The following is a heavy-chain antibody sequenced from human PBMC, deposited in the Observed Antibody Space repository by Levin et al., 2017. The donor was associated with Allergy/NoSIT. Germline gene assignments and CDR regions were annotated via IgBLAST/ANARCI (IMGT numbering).Heavy chain of an antibody. J-gene: IGHJ4*02. Sequence: GGSLRLSCKGSGSSFTSYWIGWVRQMPGKGLEWMGIIYPGDSDTRYSPSFQGQVTISADKSISTAYLQWSSLKASDTAMYYCARLGGVKGGSYYDGDDGGGDYWGQGTLVTVSS. CDR1: GSSFTSYW. V-gene: IGHV5-51*01. CDR2: IYPGDSDT. D-gene: IGHD1-26*01. CDR3: ARLGGVKGGSYYDGDDGGGDY.